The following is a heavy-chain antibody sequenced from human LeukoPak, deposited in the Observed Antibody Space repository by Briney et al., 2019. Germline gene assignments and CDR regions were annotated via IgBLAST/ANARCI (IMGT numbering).Heavy chain of an antibody. CDR3: ARDRGIAVAGAPAYNWFDP. D-gene: IGHD6-19*01. J-gene: IGHJ5*02. CDR2: ISAYNGNT. CDR1: GGTFSSYA. V-gene: IGHV1-18*01. Sequence: GASVKVSCKASGGTFSSYAISWVRQAPGQGLEWMGWISAYNGNTNYAQKLQGRVTMTTDTSTSTAYMELRSLRSDDTAVYYCARDRGIAVAGAPAYNWFDPWGQGTLVTVSS.